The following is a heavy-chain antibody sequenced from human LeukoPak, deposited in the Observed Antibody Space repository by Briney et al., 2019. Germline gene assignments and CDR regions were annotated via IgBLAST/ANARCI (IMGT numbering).Heavy chain of an antibody. CDR1: GGSISSYY. Sequence: SETLSLTCTVSGGSISSYYWSWIRQPPGKGLEWIGYIYYSGSTNYNPSLKSRVTISVDTSKNQFSLKLSSVTAADTAVYYCARQPYFYLVRWVSQSSEYYFDYWGQGTLVTVSS. J-gene: IGHJ4*02. D-gene: IGHD3-10*01. CDR2: IYYSGST. CDR3: ARQPYFYLVRWVSQSSEYYFDY. V-gene: IGHV4-59*08.